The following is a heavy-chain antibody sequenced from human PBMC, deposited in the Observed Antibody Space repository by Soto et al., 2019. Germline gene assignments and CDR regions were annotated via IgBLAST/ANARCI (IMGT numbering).Heavy chain of an antibody. CDR2: ISAYNGNT. Sequence: ASVNVFCRASGYTFTSYCISWVRQAPGQWIELTGWISAYNGNTNYAQKLQGRVTMTTDTFTSKAYMELRSLRSDDTAVYYCERDAGITMMVGLMDYWGDGTLVPDSS. CDR3: ERDAGITMMVGLMDY. CDR1: GYTFTSYC. V-gene: IGHV1-18*01. J-gene: IGHJ4*01. D-gene: IGHD3-22*01.